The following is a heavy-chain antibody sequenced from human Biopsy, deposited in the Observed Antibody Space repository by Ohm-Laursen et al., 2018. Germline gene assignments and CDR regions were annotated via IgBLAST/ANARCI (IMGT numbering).Heavy chain of an antibody. V-gene: IGHV1-69*06. J-gene: IGHJ1*01. D-gene: IGHD3-9*01. CDR3: ATKLTGYFHH. Sequence: GASVKVSCNTPEGTFSNYGVNWVRQAPGQGLEWLGGNIPILGTGNYAQKFQDRVTVAADTSTSTATMELRSLRSDDTAVYYCATKLTGYFHHWGQGTLVIVSS. CDR2: NIPILGTG. CDR1: EGTFSNYG.